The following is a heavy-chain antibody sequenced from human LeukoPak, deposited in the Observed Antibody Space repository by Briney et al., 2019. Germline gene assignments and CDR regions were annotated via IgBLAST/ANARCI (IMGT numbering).Heavy chain of an antibody. D-gene: IGHD6-13*01. V-gene: IGHV3-53*01. CDR3: AKGYSSSLYYFDY. J-gene: IGHJ4*02. CDR1: GFTVSSNY. CDR2: IYSGGST. Sequence: GGSLRLSCAASGFTVSSNYMSWVRQAPGKGLEWVSVIYSGGSTYYADSVKGRFTISRDNSKNTLHLQMNSLRAEDTALYYCAKGYSSSLYYFDYWGQGTLVTVSS.